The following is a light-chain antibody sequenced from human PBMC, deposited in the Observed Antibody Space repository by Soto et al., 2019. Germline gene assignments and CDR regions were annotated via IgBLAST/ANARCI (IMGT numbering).Light chain of an antibody. V-gene: IGLV4-69*01. CDR1: SGHSSYA. J-gene: IGLJ2*01. CDR2: VNSDGSH. Sequence: QSVLTQSPSASASLGTSVRLTCTLSSGHSSYAIAWHQQQAEKGPRYLMKVNSDGSHNKGDGIPDRFSGSTSGAECYLTISSLQPEDEADYYCQTWDTGIRVFGGGTKLTVL. CDR3: QTWDTGIRV.